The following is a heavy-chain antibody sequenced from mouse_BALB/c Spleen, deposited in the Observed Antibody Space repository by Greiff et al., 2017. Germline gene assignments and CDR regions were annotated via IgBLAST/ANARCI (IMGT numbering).Heavy chain of an antibody. Sequence: VQLKQSGPGLVAPSQCLSITCTVSGFSLTGYGVNWVRQPPGKGLEWLGMIWGDGSTDYNSALKSRLSISKDNSKSQVFLQMNSLQTDDTARYYCARDGELGFLFDYWGQGTLVTVSA. CDR1: GFSLTGYG. J-gene: IGHJ3*01. CDR3: ARDGELGFLFDY. V-gene: IGHV2-6-7*01. CDR2: IWGDGST. D-gene: IGHD4-1*01.